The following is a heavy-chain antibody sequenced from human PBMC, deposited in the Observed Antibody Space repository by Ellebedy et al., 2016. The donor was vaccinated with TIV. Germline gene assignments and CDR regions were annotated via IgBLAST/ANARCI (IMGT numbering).Heavy chain of an antibody. J-gene: IGHJ6*02. Sequence: SLKISXAASGFTFDDYAMHWVRQAPGKGLEWVSGISWNSGSIGYADSVKGRFTISRDNAKNSLYLQMNSLRAEDTAVYYCARDLTSYYYYGMDVWGQGTTVTVSS. CDR2: ISWNSGSI. V-gene: IGHV3-9*01. CDR1: GFTFDDYA. CDR3: ARDLTSYYYYGMDV. D-gene: IGHD1/OR15-1a*01.